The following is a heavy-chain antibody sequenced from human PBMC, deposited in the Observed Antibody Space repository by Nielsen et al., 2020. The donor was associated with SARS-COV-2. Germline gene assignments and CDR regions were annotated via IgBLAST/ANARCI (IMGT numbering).Heavy chain of an antibody. CDR3: ARDYDFWSGYYGFDY. Sequence: GESLKISCKGSGYSFTSYGISWVRQAPGQGLEWMGWISAYNGNTNYAQKLQGRVTMTTDTSTSTAYMELRSLRSDDTAVYYCARDYDFWSGYYGFDYWGQGTLVTVSS. CDR2: ISAYNGNT. J-gene: IGHJ4*02. CDR1: GYSFTSYG. D-gene: IGHD3-3*01. V-gene: IGHV1-18*01.